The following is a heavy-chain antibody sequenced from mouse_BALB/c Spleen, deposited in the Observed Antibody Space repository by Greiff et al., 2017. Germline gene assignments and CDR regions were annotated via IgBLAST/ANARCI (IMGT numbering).Heavy chain of an antibody. J-gene: IGHJ1*01. CDR3: ASRGTFCWYFDV. Sequence: QVHVKQSGAELMKPGASVKISCKATGYTFSSYWIEWVKQRPGHGLEWIGEILPGSGSTNYNEKFKGKATFTADTSSNTAYMQLSSLTSEDSAVYYCASRGTFCWYFDVWGAGTTVTVSS. V-gene: IGHV1-9*01. D-gene: IGHD3-3*01. CDR2: ILPGSGST. CDR1: GYTFSSYW.